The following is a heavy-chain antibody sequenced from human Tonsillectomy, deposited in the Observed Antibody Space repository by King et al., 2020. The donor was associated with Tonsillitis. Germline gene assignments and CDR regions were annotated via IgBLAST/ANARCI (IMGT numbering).Heavy chain of an antibody. Sequence: VQLQESGPGLVKPSETLSLTCTVSGGSISNYFWSWIRQPPGKGLECIGYIYYTGITKYNPSLNSRFTISIDTSKRQFSLQPTSVTAADTAVYYCARADSNCSGGDCSPNYYYYYMDVWGKGTTVTVYS. J-gene: IGHJ6*03. CDR3: ARADSNCSGGDCSPNYYYYYMDV. V-gene: IGHV4-59*01. CDR2: IYYTGIT. D-gene: IGHD2-15*01. CDR1: GGSISNYF.